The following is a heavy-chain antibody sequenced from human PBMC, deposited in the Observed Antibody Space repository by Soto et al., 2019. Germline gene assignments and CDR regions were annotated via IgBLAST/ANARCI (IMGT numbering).Heavy chain of an antibody. Sequence: QVQLVQSGAEEKKPGASVKVSCKASGYTFTSYAMHWVRQAPGQRLEWMGWINAGNGNTKHSQKLQGRVTITTDTTASTAYRELSSLRSEDTAVYYCARDVAAADYWGQGPLVTVSS. CDR3: ARDVAAADY. D-gene: IGHD6-13*01. J-gene: IGHJ4*02. CDR1: GYTFTSYA. V-gene: IGHV1-3*05. CDR2: INAGNGNT.